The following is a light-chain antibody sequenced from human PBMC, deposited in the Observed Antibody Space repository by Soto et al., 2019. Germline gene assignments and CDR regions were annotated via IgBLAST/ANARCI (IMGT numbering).Light chain of an antibody. Sequence: QSVLTQPPSASGSPGQSVTIACTGTSSDVGGYKYVSWYQQHPGKAPKLMIYEVNKRPSGVPDRFSGSKSGHTASLSVSGLQADDEADYFCSSYAGRNIVLFGGGTKSPS. J-gene: IGLJ2*01. V-gene: IGLV2-8*01. CDR2: EVN. CDR3: SSYAGRNIVL. CDR1: SSDVGGYKY.